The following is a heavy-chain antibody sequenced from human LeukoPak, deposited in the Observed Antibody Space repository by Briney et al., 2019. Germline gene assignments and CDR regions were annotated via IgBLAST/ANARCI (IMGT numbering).Heavy chain of an antibody. CDR1: GFTFSSYG. J-gene: IGHJ4*02. D-gene: IGHD2-15*01. Sequence: GGSLRLSCAASGFTFSSYGMHWVRQAPGKGLEWVAVIWYDGSNKYYADSVKGRFTISRDNSKNTLYLQMNSLKTEDTAVYYCTTAVVGCSGGSCYVADYWGQGTLVTVSS. V-gene: IGHV3-33*01. CDR2: IWYDGSNK. CDR3: TTAVVGCSGGSCYVADY.